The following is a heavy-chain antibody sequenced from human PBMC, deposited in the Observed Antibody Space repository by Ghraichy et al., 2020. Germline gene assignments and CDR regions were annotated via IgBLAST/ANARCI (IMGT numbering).Heavy chain of an antibody. Sequence: GGSLRLSCAASGFTFSNYWMSWVRQAPGKGLEWVANIKFGGSETYYVDSVKGRFTISRDDAKNSVYLQMNSLRAEDTAVFYCTRDAVGGYRDGSGGYYYYMDVWGKGTTVTVSS. CDR1: GFTFSNYW. CDR2: IKFGGSET. D-gene: IGHD5-12*01. CDR3: TRDAVGGYRDGSGGYYYYMDV. J-gene: IGHJ6*03. V-gene: IGHV3-7*01.